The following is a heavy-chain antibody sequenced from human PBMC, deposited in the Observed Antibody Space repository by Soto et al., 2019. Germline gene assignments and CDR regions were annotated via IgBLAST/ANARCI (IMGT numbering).Heavy chain of an antibody. CDR1: GYTFTGYY. V-gene: IGHV1-2*04. CDR3: ARFAGSSWYWYFDY. Sequence: ASVKVSCKASGYTFTGYYMHWVRQAPGQGLEWMGWINPNSGGTNYAQKFQGWVTMTRDTSISTAYMELSRLRSDDTAVYYCARFAGSSWYWYFDYWGQGTLVTVSS. CDR2: INPNSGGT. D-gene: IGHD6-13*01. J-gene: IGHJ4*02.